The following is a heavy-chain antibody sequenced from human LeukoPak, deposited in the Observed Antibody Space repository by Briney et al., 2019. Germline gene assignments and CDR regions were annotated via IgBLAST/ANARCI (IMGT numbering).Heavy chain of an antibody. D-gene: IGHD2-2*02. CDR3: ARDSRYCSSTSCYTGDYYFDY. CDR2: INPNDGVT. Sequence: ASVKVSCKASGYTFTGYYMHWVRQAPGQGLEWMGWINPNDGVTNFAQKFQGRVTMTRDTSISTAYMELSRLRSDDTAVYYCARDSRYCSSTSCYTGDYYFDYWGQGTLVTVSS. V-gene: IGHV1-2*02. J-gene: IGHJ4*02. CDR1: GYTFTGYY.